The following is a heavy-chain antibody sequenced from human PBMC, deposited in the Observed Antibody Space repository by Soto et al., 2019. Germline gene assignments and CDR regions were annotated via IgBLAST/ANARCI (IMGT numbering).Heavy chain of an antibody. J-gene: IGHJ5*02. Sequence: SETLSLTCTVSGGSISSYYWSWIRQPPGKGLEWIGYIYYSGSTNYNPSLKSRVTISVDASKNQFSLKLSSVTAADTAVYYCARYIAVDNYNWFDPWGQGTLVTVSS. D-gene: IGHD6-19*01. CDR3: ARYIAVDNYNWFDP. CDR2: IYYSGST. CDR1: GGSISSYY. V-gene: IGHV4-59*08.